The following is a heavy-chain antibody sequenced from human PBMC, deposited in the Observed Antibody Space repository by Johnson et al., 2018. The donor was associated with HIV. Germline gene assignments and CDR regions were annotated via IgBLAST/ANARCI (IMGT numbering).Heavy chain of an antibody. CDR2: LVSGGTT. J-gene: IGHJ3*02. Sequence: VQLMESGGGLVQPGGSLRLSCAASGFTVSSYYMSWVRQAPGKGLEWVSVLVSGGTTYYADSVKGRFTISRDNSKNTLYLQINSLRAEDTAVYYCARACRDGYTCDAFDIWGQGTMVTVSS. V-gene: IGHV3-66*01. D-gene: IGHD5-24*01. CDR3: ARACRDGYTCDAFDI. CDR1: GFTVSSYY.